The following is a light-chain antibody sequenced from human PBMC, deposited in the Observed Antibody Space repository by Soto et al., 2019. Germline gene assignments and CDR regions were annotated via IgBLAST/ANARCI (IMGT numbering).Light chain of an antibody. CDR3: SSYTSSSTVV. V-gene: IGLV2-14*01. CDR1: SSDVGGYNY. CDR2: DVS. Sequence: QSALTQPASVSGSPGQSITISCTGTSSDVGGYNYVSWYQQHPGKAPKLMIYDVSNRPSVVSNRFSGSKSGNTASLIISGLQAEDEADYYCSSYTSSSTVVFGGGTKLTVL. J-gene: IGLJ3*02.